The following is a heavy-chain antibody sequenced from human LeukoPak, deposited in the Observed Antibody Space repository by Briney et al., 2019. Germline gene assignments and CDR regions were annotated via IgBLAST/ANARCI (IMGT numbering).Heavy chain of an antibody. CDR2: MNPNSGNT. D-gene: IGHD6-19*01. J-gene: IGHJ4*02. CDR1: GYAFTSYD. V-gene: IGHV1-8*01. Sequence: GASVKVSCKASGYAFTSYDINWVRQATGQGLEWMGWMNPNSGNTGYAQKFQGRVTMTRNTSISTAYMELSSLRSEDTAVYYCARRSGIAVAAVGYWGQGTLVTVSS. CDR3: ARRSGIAVAAVGY.